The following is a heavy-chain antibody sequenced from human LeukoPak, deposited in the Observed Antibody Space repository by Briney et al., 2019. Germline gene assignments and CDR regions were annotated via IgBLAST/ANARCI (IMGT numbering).Heavy chain of an antibody. CDR1: GGSISSYY. D-gene: IGHD3-3*01. CDR2: IYYSGST. Sequence: KPSETLSLTCTVSGGSISSYYGSWIRQPPGKGLEWIGYIYYSGSTNYNPSLKSRVTISVDTSKNQFSLKLSSVSAADTDDYYCARDPWSGYFDYWGQGTLVTVSS. J-gene: IGHJ4*02. CDR3: ARDPWSGYFDY. V-gene: IGHV4-59*01.